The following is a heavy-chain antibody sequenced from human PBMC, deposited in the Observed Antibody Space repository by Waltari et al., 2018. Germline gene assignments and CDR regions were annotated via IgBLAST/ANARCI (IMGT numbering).Heavy chain of an antibody. CDR1: GFTFSSYE. CDR2: ISSSGSTI. V-gene: IGHV3-48*03. Sequence: EVQLVESGGGLVQPGGSLRLSCAASGFTFSSYERTWVRQAPGKGLEWVSYISSSGSTIYYADSVKGRFTISRDNAKNSLYLQMNSLRAEDTAVYYCARLPPGYYNYYYYMDVWGKGTTVTVSS. J-gene: IGHJ6*03. CDR3: ARLPPGYYNYYYYMDV.